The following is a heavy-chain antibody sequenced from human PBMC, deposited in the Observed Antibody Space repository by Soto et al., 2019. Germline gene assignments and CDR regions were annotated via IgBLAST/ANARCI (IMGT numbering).Heavy chain of an antibody. Sequence: QVQLVQSGPEVKKSGSSVKVSCKLSGGTFTSDTISWLRRAPGQGLEWMGRIIPILGTGNYAQKFQGRITITEDKSTKTGYMELSSLTSEDTPFYYCAREEGSNNMGTFPFSHMDAWGNGTTVTFSS. CDR2: IIPILGTG. V-gene: IGHV1-69*08. CDR3: AREEGSNNMGTFPFSHMDA. J-gene: IGHJ6*03. D-gene: IGHD7-27*01. CDR1: GGTFTSDT.